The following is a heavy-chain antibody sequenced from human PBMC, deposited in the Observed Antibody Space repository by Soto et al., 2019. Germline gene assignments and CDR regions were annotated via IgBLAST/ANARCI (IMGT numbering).Heavy chain of an antibody. V-gene: IGHV4-59*01. CDR1: GGSISSYY. Sequence: PSETLSLTCTVSGGSISSYYWSWIRQPPGKGLEWIGYIYYSGSTNYNPSLKSRVTISVDTSKNQFSLKLSSVTAADTAVYYCARDLGGNSWYHWFDPWGQGTLVTVSS. CDR3: ARDLGGNSWYHWFDP. D-gene: IGHD6-13*01. J-gene: IGHJ5*02. CDR2: IYYSGST.